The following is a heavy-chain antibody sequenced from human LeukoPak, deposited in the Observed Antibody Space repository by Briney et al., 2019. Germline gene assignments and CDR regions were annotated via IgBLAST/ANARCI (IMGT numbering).Heavy chain of an antibody. D-gene: IGHD6-19*01. CDR1: GFTFSSYG. CDR2: IWYDGSNK. CDR3: ARGGAVAGTLFDY. Sequence: GGSLRLSCAASGFTFSSYGMHWVRQAPGKGLEWVAVIWYDGSNKYYADSVKGRFTISRDNSKNTLYLQMNSLRAEDTAVYYCARGGAVAGTLFDYWGQGTLVTVSS. J-gene: IGHJ4*02. V-gene: IGHV3-33*01.